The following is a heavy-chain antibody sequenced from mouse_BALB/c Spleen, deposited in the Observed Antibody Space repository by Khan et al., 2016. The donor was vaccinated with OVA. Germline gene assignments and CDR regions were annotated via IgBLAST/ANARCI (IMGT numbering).Heavy chain of an antibody. CDR1: GFSLTNYG. D-gene: IGHD2-3*01. CDR2: IWGDGST. CDR3: AGFDASYYAMYY. Sequence: QMQLEESGPGLVAPSQSLSITCTVSGFSLTNYGVNWVRQPPGKGLEWLGVIWGDGSTNYHSALISRLSITKDNSKSQVFLKLNSLQTDDTATYYCAGFDASYYAMYYWGQGTSVTVSS. V-gene: IGHV2-3*01. J-gene: IGHJ4*01.